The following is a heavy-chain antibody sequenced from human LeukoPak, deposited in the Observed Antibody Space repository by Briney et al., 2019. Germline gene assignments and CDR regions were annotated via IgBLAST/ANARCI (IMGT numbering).Heavy chain of an antibody. D-gene: IGHD3-22*01. CDR3: ARRDSSGNYSNWFDP. CDR2: IYPGDSDT. V-gene: IGHV5-51*01. CDR1: GYSFTSYW. Sequence: GESLKISCKGSGYSFTSYWIGWVRQMPGKGLEWMGIIYPGDSDTRYSPSFQGQVTISADKSISTAYLQWSSLKASDTAMYYCARRDSSGNYSNWFDPWGQGTLVTVSS. J-gene: IGHJ5*02.